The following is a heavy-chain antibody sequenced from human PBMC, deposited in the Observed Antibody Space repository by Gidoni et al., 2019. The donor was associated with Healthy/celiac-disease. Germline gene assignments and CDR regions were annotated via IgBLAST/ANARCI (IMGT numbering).Heavy chain of an antibody. Sequence: QVQLQQWGAGLLKPSETLSLPCAVYGGSFSGYYWSWIRQPPGKGLEWIGEINHSGSTNYNPSLKSRVTISVDTSKNQFSLKLGSVTAADTAVYYCARGGLRITMIVVAAFFDYWGQGTLVTVSS. CDR1: GGSFSGYY. CDR2: INHSGST. J-gene: IGHJ4*02. D-gene: IGHD3-22*01. V-gene: IGHV4-34*01. CDR3: ARGGLRITMIVVAAFFDY.